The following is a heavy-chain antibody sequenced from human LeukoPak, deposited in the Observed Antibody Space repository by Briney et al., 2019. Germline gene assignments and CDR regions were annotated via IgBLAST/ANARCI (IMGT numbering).Heavy chain of an antibody. CDR1: GGSISSSSYY. CDR2: IYYSGST. J-gene: IGHJ2*01. D-gene: IGHD1-26*01. CDR3: ARLRWELSYWYFDL. Sequence: PSETLSLTCTVSGGSISSSSYYWGWIRQPPGKGLEWIGSIYYSGSTYYNPSLKSRVTISVDTSKNQFSLKLRSVTAADTAVYYCARLRWELSYWYFDLWGRGTLVTVSS. V-gene: IGHV4-39*01.